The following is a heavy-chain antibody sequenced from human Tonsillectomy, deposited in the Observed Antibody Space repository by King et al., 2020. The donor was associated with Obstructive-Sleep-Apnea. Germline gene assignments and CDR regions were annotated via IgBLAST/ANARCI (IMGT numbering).Heavy chain of an antibody. J-gene: IGHJ5*02. V-gene: IGHV3-15*01. CDR2: IKSTTDGGTT. CDR3: TTDGLSSTSCYDNWFDP. D-gene: IGHD2-2*01. CDR1: GFTFSNAW. Sequence: VQLVESGGGLVKPGGSLRLSCAASGFTFSNAWMSWVRQAPGKGLEWGGRIKSTTDGGTTDYAATVKGRFIILRDDSKKTLYLQINSLKTKDTAVYYCTTDGLSSTSCYDNWFDPWGQGTLVTVAS.